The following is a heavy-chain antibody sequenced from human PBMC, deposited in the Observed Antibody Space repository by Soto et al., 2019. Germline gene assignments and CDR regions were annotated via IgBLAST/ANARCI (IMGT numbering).Heavy chain of an antibody. CDR2: INQSGST. D-gene: IGHD2-2*01. CDR3: ASGSPRVVVVVPAAIRRLNWCDT. CDR1: GGSLRGYY. Sequence: PSETLSLTCAVYGGSLRGYYWSWIRQPPGKGLEWIGEINQSGSTNYNPSLRSRVTISVDTSNNQFSLKLSSVTAADTAVYDCASGSPRVVVVVPAAIRRLNWCDTRGQGTLVTVSS. J-gene: IGHJ5*02. V-gene: IGHV4-34*01.